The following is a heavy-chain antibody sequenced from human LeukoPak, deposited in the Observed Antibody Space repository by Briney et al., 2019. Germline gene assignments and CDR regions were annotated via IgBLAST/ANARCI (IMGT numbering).Heavy chain of an antibody. CDR1: GGSFSGYY. D-gene: IGHD4-11*01. Sequence: SETLSLTCAVYGGSFSGYYWSWIRQPPGKGLEWIGEINHSGSTNYNPSLKSRVTISVDTSKNQFSLKLSSVTAADTAVYYCARGLEDYSNYLDYWGQGTLVTVSS. J-gene: IGHJ4*02. V-gene: IGHV4-34*01. CDR3: ARGLEDYSNYLDY. CDR2: INHSGST.